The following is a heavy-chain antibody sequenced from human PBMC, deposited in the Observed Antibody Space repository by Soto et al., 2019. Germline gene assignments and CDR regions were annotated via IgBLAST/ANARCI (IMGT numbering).Heavy chain of an antibody. J-gene: IGHJ4*02. CDR2: TYYRSKWNS. CDR1: GDSVSRTSVA. V-gene: IGHV6-1*01. Sequence: HSQTLSLTCAISGDSVSRTSVAWNWIRQSPSRGLEWLGRTYYRSKWNSDYAVSVRGRITINPDTSKSQFSLQLNSVTPEDTAVYYCVRGQFSAFDCWGQGTLVTVSS. CDR3: VRGQFSAFDC.